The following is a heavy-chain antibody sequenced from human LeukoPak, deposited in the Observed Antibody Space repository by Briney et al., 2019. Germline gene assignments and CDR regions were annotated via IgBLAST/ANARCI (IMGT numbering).Heavy chain of an antibody. CDR2: INHSGST. CDR3: ADRFNYMDV. Sequence: SETLSLTCAVYGGSFSGYYWSWIRQPPEKGLEWIGEINHSGSTNYNPSLKSRVTISVDTSKNQFSLKLSSVTAADTAVYYCADRFNYMDVWGKGTTVTVSS. J-gene: IGHJ6*03. CDR1: GGSFSGYY. D-gene: IGHD3-3*01. V-gene: IGHV4-34*01.